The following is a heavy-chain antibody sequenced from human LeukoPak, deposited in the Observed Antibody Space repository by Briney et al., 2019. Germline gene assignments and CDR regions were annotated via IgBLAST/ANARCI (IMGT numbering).Heavy chain of an antibody. D-gene: IGHD3-16*02. CDR3: ARVSVGYRLLYFDY. CDR1: DGSISSYY. Sequence: PSETLSLTCTVSDGSISSYYWSWIRQPPGKGLEWIAYIYYSGSTNYNPSLRSRATISLDTSKNHFSLKLSSVTAADTAVYYCARVSVGYRLLYFDYWGQGTLVTVSS. V-gene: IGHV4-59*01. J-gene: IGHJ4*02. CDR2: IYYSGST.